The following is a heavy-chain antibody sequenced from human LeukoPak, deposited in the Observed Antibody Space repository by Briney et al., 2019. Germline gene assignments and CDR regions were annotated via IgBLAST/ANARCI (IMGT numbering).Heavy chain of an antibody. V-gene: IGHV4-61*02. J-gene: IGHJ5*02. Sequence: SQTLSLTCTVSGGSISSGSYYWSWIRQPAGTGLEWIGRIYTSGSTNYNPSLKSRVTISVDTSKNQFSLKLSSVTAADTAVYYCARVNCSGGSCYSGWYNWFDPWGQGTLVTVSS. D-gene: IGHD2-15*01. CDR1: GGSISSGSYY. CDR3: ARVNCSGGSCYSGWYNWFDP. CDR2: IYTSGST.